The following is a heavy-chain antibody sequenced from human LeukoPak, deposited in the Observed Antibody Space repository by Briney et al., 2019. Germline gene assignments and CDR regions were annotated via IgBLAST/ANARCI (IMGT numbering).Heavy chain of an antibody. CDR1: GGSISSYY. V-gene: IGHV4-59*01. CDR3: ARDPPICSGGSCYSAQDAFDI. Sequence: PSETLSLTCTVSGGSISSYYWSWIRQPPGKGLEWIGYIYYSGSTNYNPSLKSRVTISVDTSKNQFSLKLSSVTAADTAVYYCARDPPICSGGSCYSAQDAFDIWGQGTMVTVSS. D-gene: IGHD2-15*01. CDR2: IYYSGST. J-gene: IGHJ3*02.